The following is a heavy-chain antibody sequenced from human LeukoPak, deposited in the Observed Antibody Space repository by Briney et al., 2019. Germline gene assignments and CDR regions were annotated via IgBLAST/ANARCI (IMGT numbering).Heavy chain of an antibody. V-gene: IGHV4-61*05. D-gene: IGHD1-26*01. J-gene: IGHJ6*02. CDR1: GGSISSSSYY. CDR2: IYYSGST. Sequence: SETLSLTCTVSGGSISSSSYYWGWIRQPPGKGLEWIGYIYYSGSTNYNPSLKSRVTISVDTSKNQFSLKLSSVTAADTAVYYCARLRVGAYYYYYGMDVWGQGTTVTVSS. CDR3: ARLRVGAYYYYYGMDV.